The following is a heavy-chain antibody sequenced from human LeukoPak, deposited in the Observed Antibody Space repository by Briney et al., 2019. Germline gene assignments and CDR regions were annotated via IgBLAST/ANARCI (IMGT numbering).Heavy chain of an antibody. CDR3: ARDNLVTEWLSAPGGFDY. J-gene: IGHJ4*02. D-gene: IGHD3-3*01. CDR2: IYYSGST. Sequence: PSETLSLTCTVSGDPISSSNYYWSWIRQPPGKGLGWIGYIYYSGSTNYNPSLKSRVTISVDTSKNQFSLKLSSVTAADTAVYYCARDNLVTEWLSAPGGFDYWGQGTLVTVSS. CDR1: GDPISSSNYY. V-gene: IGHV4-61*01.